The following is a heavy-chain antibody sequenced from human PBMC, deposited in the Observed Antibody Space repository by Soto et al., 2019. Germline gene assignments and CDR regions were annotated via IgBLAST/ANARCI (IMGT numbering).Heavy chain of an antibody. V-gene: IGHV4-59*01. CDR2: ISYSGST. D-gene: IGHD2-15*01. Sequence: SETLCLTCTVSGASITNYYWSWIRKTQGKGLEWIGYISYSGSTDYNPSLKSRVTISFDASKNQISLQVRSATAADAAVYYCARDLKEYCSDGKCNWFDPWGQGTLVTSSS. CDR3: ARDLKEYCSDGKCNWFDP. J-gene: IGHJ5*02. CDR1: GASITNYY.